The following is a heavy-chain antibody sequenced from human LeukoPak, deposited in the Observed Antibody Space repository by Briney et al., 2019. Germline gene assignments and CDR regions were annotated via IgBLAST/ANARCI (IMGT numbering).Heavy chain of an antibody. D-gene: IGHD3-9*01. CDR3: ARDDNPYYDILTGYWGYGMDV. Sequence: GGSLRLSCAASGFTFSSYAMHWVRQAPGKGLEWVAVISYDGSNKYYADSVKGRFTISRDNSKNTLYLQMNSLRAEDTAVYYCARDDNPYYDILTGYWGYGMDVWGQGTTVTVSS. CDR2: ISYDGSNK. CDR1: GFTFSSYA. V-gene: IGHV3-30-3*01. J-gene: IGHJ6*02.